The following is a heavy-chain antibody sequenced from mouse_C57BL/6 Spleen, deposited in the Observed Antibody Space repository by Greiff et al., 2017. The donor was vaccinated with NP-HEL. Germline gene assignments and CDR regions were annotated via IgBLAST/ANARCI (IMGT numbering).Heavy chain of an antibody. J-gene: IGHJ4*01. V-gene: IGHV3-1*01. CDR3: ARSTLDYAMDY. CDR1: GYSITSGYD. D-gene: IGHD2-1*01. Sequence: EVQLQQSGPGMVKPSQSLSLTCTVTGYSITSGYDWHWIRHFPGNKLEWMGYISYSGSTNYNPSLKSRISITHDTSKNHVFLKLNSVTTEDTATYYCARSTLDYAMDYWGQGTSVTVSS. CDR2: ISYSGST.